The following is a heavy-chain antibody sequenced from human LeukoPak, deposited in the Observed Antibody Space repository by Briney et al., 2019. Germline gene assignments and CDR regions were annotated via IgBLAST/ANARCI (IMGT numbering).Heavy chain of an antibody. CDR3: ARHANGYDNSYFDY. CDR2: IYPGDSDT. Sequence: GESLKISCKGSGYRFTSYWIGWVCQMPGKGLEWMGNIYPGDSDTRYSPSFQGQVTISADKSISTAYLQWSSLKASDTAMYYCARHANGYDNSYFDYWGQGTLVTVSS. J-gene: IGHJ4*02. V-gene: IGHV5-51*01. CDR1: GYRFTSYW. D-gene: IGHD5-12*01.